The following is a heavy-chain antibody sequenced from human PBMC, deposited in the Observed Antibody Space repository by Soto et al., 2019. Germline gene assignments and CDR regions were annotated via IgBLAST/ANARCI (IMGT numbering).Heavy chain of an antibody. CDR3: ARVSIAARVDYYYGMDV. CDR1: GYTFTSYY. D-gene: IGHD6-6*01. V-gene: IGHV1-46*01. J-gene: IGHJ6*02. Sequence: ASVKVSCKASGYTFTSYYMHWVRQAPGQGLEWMGIINPSGGSTSYAQKFQGRVTMTRDTSTSTVYMELSSLRSEDTAVYYCARVSIAARVDYYYGMDVWGQGTTVTVS. CDR2: INPSGGST.